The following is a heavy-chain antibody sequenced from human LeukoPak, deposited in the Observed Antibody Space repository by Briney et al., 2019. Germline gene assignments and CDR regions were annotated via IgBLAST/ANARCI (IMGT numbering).Heavy chain of an antibody. V-gene: IGHV5-51*01. D-gene: IGHD6-19*01. CDR1: GYNFSDYW. CDR2: IYLGDSDT. J-gene: IGHJ5*02. Sequence: GESLKISCMGSGYNFSDYWIAWVRQMPGKGLEWMGIIYLGDSDTRYSPSFQGQVTMSADKSISTAYLQWSSLKASDTAMYYCARHISSGWYKNWFDPWGQGTLVTVSS. CDR3: ARHISSGWYKNWFDP.